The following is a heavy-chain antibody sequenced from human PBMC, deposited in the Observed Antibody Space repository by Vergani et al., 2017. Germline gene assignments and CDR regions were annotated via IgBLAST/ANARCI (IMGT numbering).Heavy chain of an antibody. CDR3: ARDCGLQWLVPTKYFDL. J-gene: IGHJ2*01. D-gene: IGHD6-19*01. V-gene: IGHV3-23*01. Sequence: EVQLLESGGGLVQPGGSLRLSCAASGFTFSSYAMSWVRQAPGKGLEWVSAISGSGGSTYYADSVKGRFTITRDNSKNTLYLQMNSLRAEDTAVYYCARDCGLQWLVPTKYFDLWGRGTLVTVSS. CDR1: GFTFSSYA. CDR2: ISGSGGST.